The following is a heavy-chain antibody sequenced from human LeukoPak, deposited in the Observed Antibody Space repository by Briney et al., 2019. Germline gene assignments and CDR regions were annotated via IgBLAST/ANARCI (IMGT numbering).Heavy chain of an antibody. V-gene: IGHV3-23*01. D-gene: IGHD4-17*01. CDR2: ISASGP. CDR3: ARGGYGDYWRFDY. J-gene: IGHJ4*02. Sequence: TGGSLRLSCAASGFTFSRLAMTWVRQAPGKGLEWVSTISASGPYYADAVRGRFTISRDNSRNTLYLQMNSLRADDTAVFYCARGGYGDYWRFDYWGQGTLVTVSS. CDR1: GFTFSRLA.